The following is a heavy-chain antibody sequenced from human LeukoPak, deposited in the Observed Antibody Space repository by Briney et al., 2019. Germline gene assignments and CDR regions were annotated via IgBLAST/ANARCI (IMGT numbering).Heavy chain of an antibody. CDR1: GGSISSSSYY. CDR3: ARGLDSSSWYYFDY. D-gene: IGHD6-13*01. V-gene: IGHV4-39*07. J-gene: IGHJ4*02. Sequence: PSETLSLTCTVSGGSISSSSYYWGWIRQPPGKELEWIGSIYYSGSTYYNPSLKSRVTISVDTSKNQFSLKLSSVTAADTAVYYCARGLDSSSWYYFDYWGQGTLVTVSS. CDR2: IYYSGST.